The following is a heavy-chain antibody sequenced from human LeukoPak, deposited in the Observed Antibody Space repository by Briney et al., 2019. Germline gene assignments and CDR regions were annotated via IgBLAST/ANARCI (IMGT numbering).Heavy chain of an antibody. CDR1: GFTFRSYA. D-gene: IGHD3-22*01. Sequence: GGSLRLSCVASGFTFRSYAIYWVRQAPGKGLEWVSGISGSGCDTYFADSVKGRFTISRDNSKDTVFLQMDSLRAEDTAVYSCAKTTAGYSSGRYPGWPIDYWGQGTLVTVSS. V-gene: IGHV3-23*01. CDR2: ISGSGCDT. J-gene: IGHJ4*02. CDR3: AKTTAGYSSGRYPGWPIDY.